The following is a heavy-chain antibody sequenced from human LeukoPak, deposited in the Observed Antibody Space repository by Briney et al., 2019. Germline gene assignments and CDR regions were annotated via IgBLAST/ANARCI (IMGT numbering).Heavy chain of an antibody. V-gene: IGHV1-69*06. CDR2: IIPIFGTA. CDR3: ASGYYDYVWGSYPLDY. D-gene: IGHD3-16*02. CDR1: GGTFSSYA. J-gene: IGHJ4*02. Sequence: SVKVSCKASGGTFSSYAITWVRQAPGQGLEWMGGIIPIFGTANYAQKFQGRVTITADKSTSTAYMELSSLRSEDTAVYYCASGYYDYVWGSYPLDYWGQGTLVTVSS.